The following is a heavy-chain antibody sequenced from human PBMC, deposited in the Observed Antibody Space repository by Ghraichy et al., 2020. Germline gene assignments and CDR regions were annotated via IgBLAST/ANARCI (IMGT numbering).Heavy chain of an antibody. D-gene: IGHD2-21*02. V-gene: IGHV3-48*03. J-gene: IGHJ4*02. CDR2: ISRSGTNT. CDR3: TRDRVVTVTIPFGF. CDR1: GFTFSLYE. Sequence: GGSLRLSCVGSGFTFSLYEMNWVRQAPGKELEWLAYISRSGTNTYYADSVRGRFTISRDDAENSLYLHLDSLTAEDTGIYYCTRDRVVTVTIPFGFWGLGTPVTVSS.